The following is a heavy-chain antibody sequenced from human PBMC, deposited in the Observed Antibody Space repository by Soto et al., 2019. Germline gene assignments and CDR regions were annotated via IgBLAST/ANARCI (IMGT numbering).Heavy chain of an antibody. CDR3: ALSSSDFVY. Sequence: GGSLRLSCAASGFSFSSYGMHWVRQAPGKGLEWVAVISYDGSSKYYGDSVKGRFTISRDNSKNTLYLQMNSLRAEDAAVYYCALSSSDFVYWGQGTLVTVS. J-gene: IGHJ4*02. CDR2: ISYDGSSK. CDR1: GFSFSSYG. V-gene: IGHV3-30*03. D-gene: IGHD6-6*01.